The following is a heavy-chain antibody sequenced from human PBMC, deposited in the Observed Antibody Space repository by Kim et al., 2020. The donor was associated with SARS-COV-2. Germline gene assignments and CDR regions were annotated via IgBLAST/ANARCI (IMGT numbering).Heavy chain of an antibody. CDR3: AKVYGSGTNGMDV. Sequence: GGSLRLSCVASGFTFSSHAMRWVRQTPGKGLEWVSAISGSSTTTYYADSVKGRFTTSRDKSKNTLYLQMSSLRAEDTAVYYCAKVYGSGTNGMDVWGQGTTVTVSS. CDR2: ISGSSTTT. D-gene: IGHD3-10*01. CDR1: GFTFSSHA. J-gene: IGHJ6*02. V-gene: IGHV3-23*01.